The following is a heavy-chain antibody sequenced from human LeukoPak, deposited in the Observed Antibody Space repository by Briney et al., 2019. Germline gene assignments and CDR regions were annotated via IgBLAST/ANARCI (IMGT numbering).Heavy chain of an antibody. D-gene: IGHD1-26*01. CDR3: ACPSPPIGGDYAFEI. CDR2: MYTYGST. J-gene: IGHJ3*02. V-gene: IGHV4-59*10. Sequence: SETLSLTCAVYGGSFSGYYWSWIRQPAGKGLEWIGRMYTYGSTNYNPSLKSRVTMSLDTSKNQFSLKLTSVTAADTAMYFCACPSPPIGGDYAFEIWGHGTMVTVSS. CDR1: GGSFSGYY.